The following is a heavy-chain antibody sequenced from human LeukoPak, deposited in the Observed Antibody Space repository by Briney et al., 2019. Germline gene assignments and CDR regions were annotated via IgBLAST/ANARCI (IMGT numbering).Heavy chain of an antibody. CDR3: ARHPLSGSYEGVYFDY. V-gene: IGHV1-18*01. CDR2: ISAYNGNT. Sequence: ASVKVSCKASGYTFTSYGISWVRQAPGQGLEWMGWISAYNGNTNYAQKLQGRVTMTTDTSTSTAYMELRSLRSDDTAVCYCARHPLSGSYEGVYFDYWGQGTLVTVSS. D-gene: IGHD1-26*01. J-gene: IGHJ4*02. CDR1: GYTFTSYG.